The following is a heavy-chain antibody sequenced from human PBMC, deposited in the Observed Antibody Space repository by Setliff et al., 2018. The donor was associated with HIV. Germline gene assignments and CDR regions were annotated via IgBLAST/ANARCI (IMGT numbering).Heavy chain of an antibody. J-gene: IGHJ5*02. Sequence: SETLSLTCAVSGVSISSRNWWSWVRKPPGKGLEWIGEINYSGNTNYNPSLKTRVTISVDKSKNQFFLNLKSVTAADTAVYFCAREYSGSGIKFNPLTWGQGTLVTVSS. D-gene: IGHD3-10*01. V-gene: IGHV4-4*02. CDR1: GVSISSRNW. CDR2: INYSGNT. CDR3: AREYSGSGIKFNPLT.